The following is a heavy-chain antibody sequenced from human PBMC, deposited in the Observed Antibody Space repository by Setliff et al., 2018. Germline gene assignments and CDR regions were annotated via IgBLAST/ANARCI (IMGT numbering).Heavy chain of an antibody. CDR2: IYYSGST. D-gene: IGHD3-22*01. CDR1: GGSISSSSYY. J-gene: IGHJ4*02. V-gene: IGHV4-39*01. Sequence: SETLSLTCTVSGGSISSSSYYWGWIRQPPGKGLAWIGSIYYSGSTYYNPSLKSRVTISVDTSKNQFSLKLSSVTAADTAVYYCARRDYDSSLGGYWGQGTLVTVSS. CDR3: ARRDYDSSLGGY.